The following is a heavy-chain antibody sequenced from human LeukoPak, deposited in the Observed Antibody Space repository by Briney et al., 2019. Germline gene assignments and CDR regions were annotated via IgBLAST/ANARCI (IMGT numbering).Heavy chain of an antibody. J-gene: IGHJ4*02. V-gene: IGHV3-33*05. Sequence: GGSLRLSCAASGFTFSTYGMHWVRQAPGKGLEWVAVITNDGNYEKYADAVRGRFTISRDNSKNTLYLQMNSLRAEDTAVYYCARDSITGDNSLDFWGRGTLVTVSS. D-gene: IGHD7-27*01. CDR1: GFTFSTYG. CDR2: ITNDGNYE. CDR3: ARDSITGDNSLDF.